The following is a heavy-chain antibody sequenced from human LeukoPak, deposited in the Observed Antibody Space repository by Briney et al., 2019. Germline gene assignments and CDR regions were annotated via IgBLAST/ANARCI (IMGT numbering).Heavy chain of an antibody. D-gene: IGHD3-22*01. Sequence: ASVKVSCKASGGTFSSYAISWVRQAPGQGLEWMGGIIPIFGTANYAQKFQGRVTITADKSTSTAYMELSSLRAEDTAVYYCAKKEGRIGTMIVVVITTHFDYWGQGTLVTVSS. CDR3: AKKEGRIGTMIVVVITTHFDY. V-gene: IGHV1-69*06. CDR2: IIPIFGTA. J-gene: IGHJ4*02. CDR1: GGTFSSYA.